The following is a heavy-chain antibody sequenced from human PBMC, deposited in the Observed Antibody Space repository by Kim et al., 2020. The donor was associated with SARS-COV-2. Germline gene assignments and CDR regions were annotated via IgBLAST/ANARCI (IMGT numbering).Heavy chain of an antibody. CDR3: ARASYSGSRNRYFDY. V-gene: IGHV4-39*07. CDR1: GGSITTTGYY. CDR2: IYYTGST. Sequence: SETLSLTCTVSGGSITTTGYYWGWVRQPPGKRLEWIGSIYYTGSTYYNPSLKSRVTISVDTSKNQFSLRLTSMSAADTSIYYCARASYSGSRNRYFDYWGQGSLVSVSS. J-gene: IGHJ4*02. D-gene: IGHD1-26*01.